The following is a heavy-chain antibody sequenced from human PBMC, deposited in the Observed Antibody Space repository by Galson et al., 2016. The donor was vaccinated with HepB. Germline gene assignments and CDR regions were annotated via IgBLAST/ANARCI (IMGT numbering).Heavy chain of an antibody. CDR3: ARGGYDFWSGPGSGWFDP. D-gene: IGHD3-3*01. J-gene: IGHJ5*02. CDR2: IIPMFGTV. V-gene: IGHV1-69*06. Sequence: SVKVSCKAAGGTFSTYVISWVRQAPGQGLEWMGGIIPMFGTVNYAHKLQGRVTITADKSTSTVYMELSSLRSEDTAIYYCARGGYDFWSGPGSGWFDPWGQGTLVTVSS. CDR1: GGTFSTYV.